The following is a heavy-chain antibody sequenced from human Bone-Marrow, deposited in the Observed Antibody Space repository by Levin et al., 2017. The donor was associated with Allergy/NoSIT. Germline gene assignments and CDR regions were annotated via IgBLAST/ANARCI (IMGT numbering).Heavy chain of an antibody. V-gene: IGHV3-11*01. CDR3: ARDSGGYSGYDSFDP. D-gene: IGHD5-12*01. J-gene: IGHJ5*02. Sequence: PGGSLRLSCVVSGLTFSDDYMSWTRQAPGKGLEWVSSISSRSSIINYAGSVKGRFTVSRDNAKNSLYLQMSSLRAEDTAVYYCARDSGGYSGYDSFDPWGQGTLVTVSS. CDR1: GLTFSDDY. CDR2: ISSRSSII.